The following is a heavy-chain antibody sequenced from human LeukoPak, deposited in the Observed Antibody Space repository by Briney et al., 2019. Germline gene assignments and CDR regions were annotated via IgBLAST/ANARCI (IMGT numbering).Heavy chain of an antibody. V-gene: IGHV1-18*01. CDR1: GYTFTSYG. CDR2: ISAYNGNT. CDR3: ARVPIQLWLVLYFDY. Sequence: ASVKVSCKASGYTFTSYGISWVRQAPGQGLEWMGWISAYNGNTNYAQKLQGRVTMTTDTSTSTAYMELRSLRSDDTAVYYCARVPIQLWLVLYFDYWGQGTLVTVSS. D-gene: IGHD5-18*01. J-gene: IGHJ4*02.